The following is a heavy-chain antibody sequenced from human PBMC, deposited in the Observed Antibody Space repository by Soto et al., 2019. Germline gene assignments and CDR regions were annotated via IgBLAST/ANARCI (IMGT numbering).Heavy chain of an antibody. J-gene: IGHJ4*02. D-gene: IGHD3-10*01. CDR3: ARHDSPSMALYYFDY. V-gene: IGHV5-51*01. Sequence: PGESLKICCKGSGYSFTSYWIAWVRQMPGKGLEWMGVIYPGDSDTRYSPSFQGQVTISADKSISTAYLQWSSLKASDTAMYYCARHDSPSMALYYFDYWGQGTLVTVSS. CDR2: IYPGDSDT. CDR1: GYSFTSYW.